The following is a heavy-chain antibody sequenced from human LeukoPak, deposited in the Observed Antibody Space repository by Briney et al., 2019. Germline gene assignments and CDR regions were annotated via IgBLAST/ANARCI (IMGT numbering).Heavy chain of an antibody. CDR2: IKSKTDGGTT. J-gene: IGHJ4*02. V-gene: IGHV3-15*01. D-gene: IGHD6-13*01. CDR3: TTDLFSSSWL. Sequence: GGSLRLSCPASGFTLSNAWMSWVRQPPAKGLEWVGRIKSKTDGGTTDFAAPVKGRFTISRDDSKNTLYLQMNSLKTEDTAVYYCTTDLFSSSWLWGQGTLVTVAS. CDR1: GFTLSNAW.